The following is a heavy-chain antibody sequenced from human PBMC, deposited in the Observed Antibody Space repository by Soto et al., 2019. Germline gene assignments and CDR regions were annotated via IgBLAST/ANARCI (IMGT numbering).Heavy chain of an antibody. CDR2: ISGTGYNT. J-gene: IGHJ4*02. Sequence: VQLLESGGGLVQPGGSLRLSCAASGFTFSNYVMTWVRQAPGEGLEWVSAISGTGYNTFYADSVKGRFTISRDNTKNTVYLQMNSLTAEDAAVYYCTKSDFIWGKNSHSFFDYWGQGTLVTVSS. CDR1: GFTFSNYV. D-gene: IGHD3-16*01. V-gene: IGHV3-23*01. CDR3: TKSDFIWGKNSHSFFDY.